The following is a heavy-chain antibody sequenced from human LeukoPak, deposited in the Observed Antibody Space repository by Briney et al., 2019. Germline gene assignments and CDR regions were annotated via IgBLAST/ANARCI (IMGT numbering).Heavy chain of an antibody. D-gene: IGHD3-10*01. CDR2: IYYSGST. CDR1: GGSISSYY. Sequence: ASETLSLTCTVSGGSISSYYWSWIRQPPGKGLEWIGYIYYSGSTNYNPSLKSRVTISVDTSKNQFSPKLSSVTAADTAVYYCATGFGESTFDYWGQGTLVTVSS. V-gene: IGHV4-59*01. J-gene: IGHJ4*02. CDR3: ATGFGESTFDY.